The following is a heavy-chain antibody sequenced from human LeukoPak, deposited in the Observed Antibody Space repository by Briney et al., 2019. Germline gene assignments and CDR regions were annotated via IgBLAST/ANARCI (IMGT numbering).Heavy chain of an antibody. J-gene: IGHJ4*02. V-gene: IGHV1-2*02. Sequence: ASVTVSCKASGYTFTGYYMHWVRQAPGQGLEWMGWINPNSGGTNYAQKFQGRVTMTRDTSISTAYMEPSRLRSDDTAVYNCARDDGIVVVPAAIDYWGQGTLVTVSS. D-gene: IGHD2-2*01. CDR1: GYTFTGYY. CDR2: INPNSGGT. CDR3: ARDDGIVVVPAAIDY.